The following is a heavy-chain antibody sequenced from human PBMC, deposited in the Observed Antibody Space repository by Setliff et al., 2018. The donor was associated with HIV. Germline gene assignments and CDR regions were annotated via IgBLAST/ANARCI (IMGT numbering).Heavy chain of an antibody. V-gene: IGHV1-69*06. J-gene: IGHJ4*02. CDR1: GDTFSNYA. D-gene: IGHD2-8*01. CDR2: IIPIFDTT. Sequence: SVKVSCKASGDTFSNYAFSWVRQAPGQGLEWMGRIIPIFDTTNYARKFQGRVTITADKSTGTAYMELSSLRSEDTAMYYCARDPRDCGNGVCYYLDSWGQGTLVTVSS. CDR3: ARDPRDCGNGVCYYLDS.